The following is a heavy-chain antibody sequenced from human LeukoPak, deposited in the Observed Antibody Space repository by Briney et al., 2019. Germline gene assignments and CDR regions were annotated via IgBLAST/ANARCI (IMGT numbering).Heavy chain of an antibody. V-gene: IGHV4-4*07. CDR1: GDSISSYY. CDR2: MYASGST. Sequence: PSETLSLTCTVSGDSISSYYWTWIRQPAGKGLEWIGRMYASGSTNYNPSLKSRVTMSVDTSKNQISLRLSSGTAADTAVYYCARGVTVVRGVNFYYQYAMDVWGQGTTVTVSS. J-gene: IGHJ6*02. D-gene: IGHD3-10*01. CDR3: ARGVTVVRGVNFYYQYAMDV.